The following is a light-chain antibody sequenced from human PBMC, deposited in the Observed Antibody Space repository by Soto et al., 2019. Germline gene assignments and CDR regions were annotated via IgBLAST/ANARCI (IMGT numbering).Light chain of an antibody. J-gene: IGKJ4*01. V-gene: IGKV1-12*01. Sequence: DIQMTQSPSTLSGSVGDRVTITCRASQTISSWLAWYQQKPGKAPKLLIYAASSLQTGVPSRFRGSGSGTDLTITISSLKPEDFETYYCQQANSFPLTFGGGTKVDI. CDR1: QTISSW. CDR2: AAS. CDR3: QQANSFPLT.